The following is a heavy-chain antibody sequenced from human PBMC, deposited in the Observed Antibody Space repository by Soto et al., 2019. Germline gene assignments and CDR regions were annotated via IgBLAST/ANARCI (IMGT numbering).Heavy chain of an antibody. D-gene: IGHD5-18*01. V-gene: IGHV4-31*03. CDR2: IYYSGST. Sequence: TLSLTCTVSGGSISSGGYYWSWIRQHPGKGLEWIGYIYYSGSTYYNPSLKSRVTISVDTSKNQFSLKLSSVTAADTAVYYCARGVTAMVTGFDPWGQGTLVTVSS. J-gene: IGHJ5*02. CDR3: ARGVTAMVTGFDP. CDR1: GGSISSGGYY.